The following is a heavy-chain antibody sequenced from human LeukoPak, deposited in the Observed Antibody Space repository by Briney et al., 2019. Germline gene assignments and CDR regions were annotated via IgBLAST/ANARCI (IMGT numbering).Heavy chain of an antibody. J-gene: IGHJ4*02. V-gene: IGHV1-18*01. D-gene: IGHD6-13*01. CDR2: INAYNGNT. CDR3: ARRYDSSWASDY. Sequence: GASVNVSCKPSGYTFTSDGISWGRQAPGQGLEWMGWINAYNGNTNYAQKFQGRVTMTTDTSTSTAYMELRSLRSDDTAVYYCARRYDSSWASDYWGQGTLVTVSS. CDR1: GYTFTSDG.